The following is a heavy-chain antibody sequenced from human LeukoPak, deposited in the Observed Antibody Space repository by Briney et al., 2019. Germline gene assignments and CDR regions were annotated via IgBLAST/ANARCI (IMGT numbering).Heavy chain of an antibody. J-gene: IGHJ3*02. CDR2: IYYSGST. CDR3: ARRISSGYFLDHDAFDI. Sequence: PSETLSLTCTVSGGSISSYYWSWIRQPPGKGLEWIGYIYYSGSTNYNPSLKSRVTISVDTSKNQFSLKLSSVTAADTAVYYCARRISSGYFLDHDAFDIWGQGTMVTVSS. D-gene: IGHD3-22*01. CDR1: GGSISSYY. V-gene: IGHV4-59*01.